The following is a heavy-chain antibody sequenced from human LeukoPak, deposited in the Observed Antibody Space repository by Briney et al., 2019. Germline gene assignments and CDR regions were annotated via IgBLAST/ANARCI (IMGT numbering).Heavy chain of an antibody. CDR1: GGSISSYY. V-gene: IGHV4-59*01. Sequence: PSETLSLTCTVSGGSISSYYWSWVRQPPGKGLEWIGYIYYSGSTNYNPSLKSRVTISVDTSKNQFSLKLSSVTAADTAAYYCARGHIAVAGFDCWGQGTLVTVSS. D-gene: IGHD6-19*01. J-gene: IGHJ4*02. CDR3: ARGHIAVAGFDC. CDR2: IYYSGST.